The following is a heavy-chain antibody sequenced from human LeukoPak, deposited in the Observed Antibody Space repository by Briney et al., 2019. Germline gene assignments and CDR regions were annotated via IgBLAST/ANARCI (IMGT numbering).Heavy chain of an antibody. D-gene: IGHD3-22*01. J-gene: IGHJ4*02. V-gene: IGHV4-39*07. CDR1: GGSISSSSYY. CDR3: ARHSDYYDSSGYSGFDY. Sequence: SETLSLTCTVSGGSISSSSYYWGWIRQPPGKGLEWIGSIYYSGSTYYNPSLKSRVTISVDTSKNQFSLKLSSVTAADTAVYYCARHSDYYDSSGYSGFDYWGQGTLVTVSS. CDR2: IYYSGST.